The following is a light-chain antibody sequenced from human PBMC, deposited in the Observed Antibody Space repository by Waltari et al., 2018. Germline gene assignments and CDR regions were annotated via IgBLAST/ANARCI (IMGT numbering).Light chain of an antibody. CDR2: EVT. CDR1: SSDIGGYNY. V-gene: IGLV2-8*01. Sequence: QSALTQPSSASGSPGQSVTISCTGTSSDIGGYNYVSWYQKHPGKAPKLLIYEVTQRPSGVPDRFSGSKSGNTASLTVSGLQTEDEANYYCASYAGSNNYVFGTGTKVTVL. J-gene: IGLJ1*01. CDR3: ASYAGSNNYV.